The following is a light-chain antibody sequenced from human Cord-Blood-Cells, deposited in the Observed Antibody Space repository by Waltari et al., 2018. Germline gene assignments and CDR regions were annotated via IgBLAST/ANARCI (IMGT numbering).Light chain of an antibody. Sequence: QSALTQPASVSGSPGQSIPISCTGTSSDVGGYNYVSCYQQHPGKAPKLIIYDVSKRPSGVSNRFSGSKSGNTASLTISGLQAEDEADYYCSSYTSSSTYVFGTGTKVTVL. J-gene: IGLJ1*01. CDR2: DVS. V-gene: IGLV2-14*03. CDR3: SSYTSSSTYV. CDR1: SSDVGGYNY.